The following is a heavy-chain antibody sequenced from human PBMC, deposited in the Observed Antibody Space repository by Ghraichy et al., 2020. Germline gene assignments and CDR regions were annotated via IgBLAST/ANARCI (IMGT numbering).Heavy chain of an antibody. CDR3: ARLITPIWSDLNWFDP. V-gene: IGHV5-51*01. CDR2: IYPGDSDV. D-gene: IGHD1-14*01. Sequence: GGSLRLSCKGSGYTFTNSWIGWVRQMPGKGLEWMGIIYPGDSDVRYSPSFQGQVTISADKSINTAYLQWSSLQASDTAIYFCARLITPIWSDLNWFDPWGQGTLVTVSS. CDR1: GYTFTNSW. J-gene: IGHJ5*02.